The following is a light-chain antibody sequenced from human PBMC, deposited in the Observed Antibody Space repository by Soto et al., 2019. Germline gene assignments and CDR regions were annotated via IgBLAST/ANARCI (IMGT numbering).Light chain of an antibody. J-gene: IGLJ2*01. Sequence: QSVLTQPRSVSGSPGQSVTISCTGTSSDVGGFKYVSWYQQHPGKAPKLIIFDATERPSGVPDRFSGSKSGYTASLTISGLQGDDEADYYCCSYAANDVRFGGGTKLTVL. V-gene: IGLV2-11*01. CDR3: CSYAANDVR. CDR1: SSDVGGFKY. CDR2: DAT.